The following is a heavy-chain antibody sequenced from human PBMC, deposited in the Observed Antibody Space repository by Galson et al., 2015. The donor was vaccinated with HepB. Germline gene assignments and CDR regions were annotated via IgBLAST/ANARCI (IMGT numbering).Heavy chain of an antibody. CDR1: GYTFTGYY. CDR2: INPNSGAT. V-gene: IGHV1-2*02. D-gene: IGHD1-20*01. Sequence: SVKVSCKASGYTFTGYYIHWVRQAPGQGLEWMGWINPNSGATNYAQQFQGRVTVSRDTSISTVYMDLSRLRSDDTAVYYCARALGRYNWNLNNTNWFDPWGQGTLVIVSA. J-gene: IGHJ5*02. CDR3: ARALGRYNWNLNNTNWFDP.